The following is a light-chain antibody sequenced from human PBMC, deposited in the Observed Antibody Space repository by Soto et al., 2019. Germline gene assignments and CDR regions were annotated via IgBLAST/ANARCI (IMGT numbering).Light chain of an antibody. V-gene: IGKV1-5*01. CDR1: RSLSTW. CDR2: DAS. J-gene: IGKJ1*01. Sequence: DIQMTQSPSTLSTSVGDRVTITCRASRSLSTWLAWYQQKPGKVPKLLIYDASTLESGVPSRFSGSGSGTEFTLTISSLQPDDFATYYCQQYNSYSGTFSQGTKVDIK. CDR3: QQYNSYSGT.